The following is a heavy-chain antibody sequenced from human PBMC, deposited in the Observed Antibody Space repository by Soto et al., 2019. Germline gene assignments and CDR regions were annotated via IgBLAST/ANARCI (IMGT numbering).Heavy chain of an antibody. Sequence: QVQLVQSGAEVKKPGSSVKVSCKASGGTFSSYAISWVRQAPGQGLEWMGGIIPIFGTANYAQKFQGRVTITADESTSTAYMELSSLRSEDTAVYYCAKPDYDYVWGSYRYSGGVDYWGQGTLVTVSS. D-gene: IGHD3-16*02. J-gene: IGHJ4*02. CDR1: GGTFSSYA. CDR3: AKPDYDYVWGSYRYSGGVDY. CDR2: IIPIFGTA. V-gene: IGHV1-69*01.